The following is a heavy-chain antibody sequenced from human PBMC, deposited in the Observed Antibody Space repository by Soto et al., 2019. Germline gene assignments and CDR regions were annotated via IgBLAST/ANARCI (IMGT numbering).Heavy chain of an antibody. V-gene: IGHV1-3*01. Sequence: ASVKVSCKASGYTFTSYAMHWVRQAPGQRLEWMGWINAGNGNTKYSQKFQGRVTITRDTSASTAHMELSSLRSEDTAVYYCARDPGRYCTNGVCAPFDYWGQGTLVTVSS. D-gene: IGHD2-8*01. CDR3: ARDPGRYCTNGVCAPFDY. CDR2: INAGNGNT. CDR1: GYTFTSYA. J-gene: IGHJ4*02.